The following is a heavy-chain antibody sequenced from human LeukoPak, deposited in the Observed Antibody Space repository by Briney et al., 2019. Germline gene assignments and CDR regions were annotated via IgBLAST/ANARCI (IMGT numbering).Heavy chain of an antibody. CDR2: ISSSGSYI. V-gene: IGHV3-21*01. Sequence: GGSLRLSCAASGFTFSSYTMNWVRQAPGKGLEWVSSISSSGSYIYYADSVKGRFTISRDNAKNSLYLQMNSLRAEDTAVYYCARERYYYDSSGYQIPNFDYWGQGTLVTVSS. CDR1: GFTFSSYT. D-gene: IGHD3-22*01. CDR3: ARERYYYDSSGYQIPNFDY. J-gene: IGHJ4*02.